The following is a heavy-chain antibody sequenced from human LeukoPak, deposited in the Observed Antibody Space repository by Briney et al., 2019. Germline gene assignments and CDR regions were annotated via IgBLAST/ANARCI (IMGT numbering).Heavy chain of an antibody. J-gene: IGHJ4*02. D-gene: IGHD6-6*01. V-gene: IGHV1-18*01. CDR2: ISAYNGNT. Sequence: ASVKVSCKASSYTLTNYGISWVRQAPGQGLEWMGWISAYNGNTNYAQNLQGRVTMTTDTSTNTAYMELRSLRSDDTAVYYCARVVGSSTTNFDYWGQGTLVTVSS. CDR1: SYTLTNYG. CDR3: ARVVGSSTTNFDY.